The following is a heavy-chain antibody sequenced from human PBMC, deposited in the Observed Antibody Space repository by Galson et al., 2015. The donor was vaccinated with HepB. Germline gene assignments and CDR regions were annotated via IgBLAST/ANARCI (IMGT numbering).Heavy chain of an antibody. J-gene: IGHJ5*02. CDR3: ARDRLGYQLLFWFDP. Sequence: SLRLSCAASGFTFSSYAMHWVRQAPGKGLEWVAVISYDGSNQYYADSVKGRFTISRDNSKNTLYLQMNSLRAEDTAVYYCARDRLGYQLLFWFDPWGQGTLVTVSS. V-gene: IGHV3-30-3*01. D-gene: IGHD2-2*01. CDR1: GFTFSSYA. CDR2: ISYDGSNQ.